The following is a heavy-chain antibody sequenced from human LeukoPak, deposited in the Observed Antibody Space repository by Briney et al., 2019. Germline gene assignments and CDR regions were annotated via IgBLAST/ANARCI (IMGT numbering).Heavy chain of an antibody. J-gene: IGHJ4*02. CDR1: GSNFTSYW. CDR3: ARQDSSIDY. V-gene: IGHV5-51*01. CDR2: IYPGDSDT. Sequence: PGASLQISCKGSGSNFTSYWIGWGRQLPGKGVEWMGIIYPGDSDTRYSPSFQGQVTISADKSISTAYLQWSSLKASDTAMYYCARQDSSIDYWGQGTLVTVSS. D-gene: IGHD6-13*01.